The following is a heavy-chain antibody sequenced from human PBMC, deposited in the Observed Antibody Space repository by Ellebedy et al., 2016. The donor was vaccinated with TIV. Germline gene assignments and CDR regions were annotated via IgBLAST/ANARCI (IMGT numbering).Heavy chain of an antibody. J-gene: IGHJ4*02. CDR1: GFTFSGYS. Sequence: GGSLRLSXAASGFTFSGYSMTWVRQSPGKGLEWVSSINAGATKTYYADSVKGRFTIPRDNSKNTLFLQMNQLRVDDTAVYFCAKDLKPDGRGDFGCWGQGTLVTVSS. V-gene: IGHV3-23*01. CDR3: AKDLKPDGRGDFGC. CDR2: INAGATKT. D-gene: IGHD1-14*01.